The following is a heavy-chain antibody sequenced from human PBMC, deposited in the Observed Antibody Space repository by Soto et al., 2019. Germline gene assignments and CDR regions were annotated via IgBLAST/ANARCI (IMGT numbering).Heavy chain of an antibody. CDR2: INAGNGNT. J-gene: IGHJ6*02. CDR1: GYTFTTYT. Sequence: GASVKVSCKASGYTFTTYTMHWVRQAPGQRLEWMGWINAGNGNTKYSQKFQGRVTITRETSANTAHMELRSLRSEDTAVYYCARVAGVQGGYYYYYAMDVWGQGTTVTVSS. V-gene: IGHV1-3*01. CDR3: ARVAGVQGGYYYYYAMDV. D-gene: IGHD3-16*01.